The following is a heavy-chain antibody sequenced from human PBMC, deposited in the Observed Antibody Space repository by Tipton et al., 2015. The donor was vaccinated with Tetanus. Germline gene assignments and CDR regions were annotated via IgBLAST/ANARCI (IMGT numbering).Heavy chain of an antibody. CDR2: IYTSGAT. Sequence: TLSLTCTVSGGSMISYYWSWIRQPAGKGLEWIGRIYTSGATNYNPSLKSRVTMTLDTSKNQFSLKLNSVTAADTAVYYCARHGGRLAYYYYGMDVWGQGTTVTVSS. V-gene: IGHV4-4*07. CDR3: ARHGGRLAYYYYGMDV. CDR1: GGSMISYY. J-gene: IGHJ6*02. D-gene: IGHD3-16*01.